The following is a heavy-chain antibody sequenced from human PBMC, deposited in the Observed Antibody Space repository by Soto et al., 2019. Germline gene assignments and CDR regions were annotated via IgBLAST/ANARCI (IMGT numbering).Heavy chain of an antibody. CDR1: GLTFSSYA. CDR2: ISGSGGST. J-gene: IGHJ4*02. D-gene: IGHD4-17*01. Sequence: EVKLLESGGGLVQPVGSLRLSCAASGLTFSSYAMSWVRQAPGKGLEWVSAISGSGGSTYYADSVKGRFTISRDNSKNTLYLQMNSLIAEDTAVYYCTKDLTRGGNTYYGDVFVIFDYWGQVTLVTVSS. V-gene: IGHV3-23*01. CDR3: TKDLTRGGNTYYGDVFVIFDY.